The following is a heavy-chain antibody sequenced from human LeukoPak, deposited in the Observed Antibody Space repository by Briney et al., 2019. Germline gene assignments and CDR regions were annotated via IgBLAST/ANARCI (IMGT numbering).Heavy chain of an antibody. Sequence: GESLRLSCSASGFTFSTYAMHWVRQAPGKGLEYVSVISSDGYGTYYADSVKGRFTISRDNSKNTLYLQMSSLRAEDTAVYYCAAPGNYGSGPFDFWGQGILVTVSS. D-gene: IGHD3-10*01. CDR3: AAPGNYGSGPFDF. J-gene: IGHJ4*02. CDR2: ISSDGYGT. V-gene: IGHV3-64D*09. CDR1: GFTFSTYA.